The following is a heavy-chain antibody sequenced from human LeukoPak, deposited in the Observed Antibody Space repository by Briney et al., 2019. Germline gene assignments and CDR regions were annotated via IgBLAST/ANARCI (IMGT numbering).Heavy chain of an antibody. CDR1: GGSISSSSYY. Sequence: SETLSLTCTVSGGSISSSSYYWGWIRQPPGKGLEWIGSIYYSGSTYYNPSLKSRVTISVDTSKNQFSLKLTPVTAADTAVYYCARHGGYYAYYFDYWGQGTLVTVSS. D-gene: IGHD1-26*01. CDR3: ARHGGYYAYYFDY. J-gene: IGHJ4*02. V-gene: IGHV4-39*01. CDR2: IYYSGST.